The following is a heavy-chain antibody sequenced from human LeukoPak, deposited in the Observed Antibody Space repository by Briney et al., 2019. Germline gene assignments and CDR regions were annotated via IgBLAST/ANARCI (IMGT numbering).Heavy chain of an antibody. CDR2: FSAYNGNT. CDR1: GGTFSSYA. J-gene: IGHJ4*02. D-gene: IGHD1-26*01. Sequence: ASVKVSCKASGGTFSSYAISWVRQAPGQGLEWMGWFSAYNGNTNYAQKLQGRVTMTTDTSTSTAYMELRSLRSDDTAVYYCARAVGATIEYWGQGTLVTVSS. CDR3: ARAVGATIEY. V-gene: IGHV1-18*01.